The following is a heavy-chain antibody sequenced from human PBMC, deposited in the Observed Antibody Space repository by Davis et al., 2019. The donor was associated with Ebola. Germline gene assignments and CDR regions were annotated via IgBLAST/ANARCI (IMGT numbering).Heavy chain of an antibody. Sequence: SCKASGYTFTNYYMHWVRQAPGKGLEWVAVIWYDGSNKYYADSVKGRFTISRDNSKNTLYLQMNSLRAEDTAVYYCARVGSGGDIDYWGQGTLVTVSS. V-gene: IGHV3-33*01. CDR1: GYTFTNYY. CDR2: IWYDGSNK. J-gene: IGHJ4*02. CDR3: ARVGSGGDIDY. D-gene: IGHD2-21*01.